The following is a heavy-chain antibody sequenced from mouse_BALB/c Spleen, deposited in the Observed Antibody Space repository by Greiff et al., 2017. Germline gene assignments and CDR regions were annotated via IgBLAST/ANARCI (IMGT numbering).Heavy chain of an antibody. CDR2: ISSGSSTI. CDR3: ARSGGYEDAMDY. CDR1: GFTFSSFG. V-gene: IGHV5-17*02. J-gene: IGHJ4*01. Sequence: EVQRVESGGGLVQPGGSRKLSCAASGFTFSSFGMHWVRQAPEKGLEWVAYISSGSSTIYYADTVKGRFTISRDNPKNTLFLQMTSLRSEDTAMDYCARSGGYEDAMDYWGQGTSVTVSS. D-gene: IGHD2-14*01.